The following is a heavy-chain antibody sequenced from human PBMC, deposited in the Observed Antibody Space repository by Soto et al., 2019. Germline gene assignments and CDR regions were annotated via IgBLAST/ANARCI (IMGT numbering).Heavy chain of an antibody. D-gene: IGHD6-19*01. CDR1: GFTFSSYA. V-gene: IGHV3-23*01. J-gene: IGHJ4*02. CDR3: AKDQIGGGIAVAGTDY. Sequence: PGGSLRLSCAASGFTFSSYAMSWVRQAPGKGLEWVSAISGSGGSTYYADSVKGRFTISRDNSKNTLYLQMNSLRAEDTAVYYCAKDQIGGGIAVAGTDYWGPGTLVTVS. CDR2: ISGSGGST.